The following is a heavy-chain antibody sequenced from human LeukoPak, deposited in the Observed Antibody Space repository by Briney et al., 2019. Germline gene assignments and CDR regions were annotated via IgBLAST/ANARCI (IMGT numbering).Heavy chain of an antibody. CDR3: ARVLGRYYDSSGFGY. J-gene: IGHJ4*02. D-gene: IGHD3-22*01. Sequence: ASVKVSCQASGYTFTSYYMHWVRQAPGQGLEWMGIINPSGGSTSYAQKFQGRVTMTRDMSTSTVYMELSSLRSEDTAVYYCARVLGRYYDSSGFGYWGQGTLVTVSS. V-gene: IGHV1-46*01. CDR2: INPSGGST. CDR1: GYTFTSYY.